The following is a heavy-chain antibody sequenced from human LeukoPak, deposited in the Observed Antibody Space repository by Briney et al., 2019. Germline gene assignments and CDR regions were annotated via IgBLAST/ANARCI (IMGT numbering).Heavy chain of an antibody. D-gene: IGHD3-3*01. J-gene: IGHJ4*02. CDR1: GGSLSSSSYY. V-gene: IGHV4-39*01. CDR2: IYYSGST. CDR3: ARQDGEWLPGPHLDY. Sequence: SETLSLTCSVSGGSLSSSSYYWGWIRQPPGKGLEWIGSIYYSGSTYYNPSLKSRVTISVDTSKNQFSLKLSSVTAADTAVYYCARQDGEWLPGPHLDYWGQGTLVTVSS.